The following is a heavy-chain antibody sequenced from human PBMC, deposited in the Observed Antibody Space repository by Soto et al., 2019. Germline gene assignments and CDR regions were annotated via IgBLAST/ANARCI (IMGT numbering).Heavy chain of an antibody. CDR2: ISHDGINK. J-gene: IGHJ5*02. CDR3: ARDMYSSDYFVKWFEP. D-gene: IGHD6-19*01. V-gene: IGHV3-30-3*01. CDR1: GFSFSSYA. Sequence: HPGGSLRLSCTASGFSFSSYAMYWFRQPPGKGLEWVAVISHDGINKHYADSVKGRVTVSRDNSNPSLDLQLNSLRGEDTAMYYCARDMYSSDYFVKWFEPWGQGTLVTVSS.